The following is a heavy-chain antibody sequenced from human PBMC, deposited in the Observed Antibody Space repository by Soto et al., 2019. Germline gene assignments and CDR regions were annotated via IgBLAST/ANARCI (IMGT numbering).Heavy chain of an antibody. D-gene: IGHD4-4*01. CDR1: GFTFTNYA. CDR2: SSGSGSGGST. CDR3: AKDRDDYRNYVFDY. Sequence: EVQLLESGGGLVQPGGSLRLSCAASGFTFTNYAMTWVRQAPGKGLEWVSISSGSGSGGSTNYADSVKGRFTISRDNSKHTLYLQMNSLRVEDTAVYYCAKDRDDYRNYVFDYWGQGTLVTVSS. V-gene: IGHV3-23*01. J-gene: IGHJ4*02.